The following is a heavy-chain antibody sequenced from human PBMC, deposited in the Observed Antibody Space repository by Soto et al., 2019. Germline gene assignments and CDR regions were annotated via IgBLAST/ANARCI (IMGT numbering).Heavy chain of an antibody. CDR2: ISSSSSII. D-gene: IGHD7-27*01. Sequence: EVQLVESGGGLLKPGGSLRLSCATSGFILSDCAMNWVRQAPGKGLGWVSYISSSSSIIDYADSVKGRFTVSRDNARNSLYLQMNSLRAEDTALYYCARDLSWGSNWYYYMDVWGKGTTVTVSS. V-gene: IGHV3-48*01. CDR1: GFILSDCA. CDR3: ARDLSWGSNWYYYMDV. J-gene: IGHJ6*03.